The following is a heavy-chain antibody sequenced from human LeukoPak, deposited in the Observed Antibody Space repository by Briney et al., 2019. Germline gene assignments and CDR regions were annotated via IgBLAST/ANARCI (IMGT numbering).Heavy chain of an antibody. CDR1: GYTFTGYY. CDR2: INPNSGGT. J-gene: IGHJ4*02. CDR3: ARERYYTSGSVHNRIDY. V-gene: IGHV1-2*02. D-gene: IGHD3-10*01. Sequence: ASVKVSCKSSGYTFTGYYMHWVRQAPGQGLEGMGWINPNSGGTNYAQKFQGRVTMTRDTSISTAYMELSRLRSDDTAVYYCARERYYTSGSVHNRIDYWGQGTLVTVSS.